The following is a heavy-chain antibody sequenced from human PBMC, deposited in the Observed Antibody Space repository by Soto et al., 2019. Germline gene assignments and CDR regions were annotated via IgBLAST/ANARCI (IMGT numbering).Heavy chain of an antibody. CDR1: GFTFSSYG. CDR2: ISYDGSNK. CDR3: VKAFDSSGCYHPSPYLS. V-gene: IGHV3-30*18. J-gene: IGHJ4*02. D-gene: IGHD6-19*01. Sequence: GGSLRLSCAASGFTFSSYGMHWVRQAPGKGLEWVAVISYDGSNKYYADSVKGRFTISRDNSKNTLYLQMNSLRAEDTAVYYCVKAFDSSGCYHPSPYLSWGQGTLVTVSS.